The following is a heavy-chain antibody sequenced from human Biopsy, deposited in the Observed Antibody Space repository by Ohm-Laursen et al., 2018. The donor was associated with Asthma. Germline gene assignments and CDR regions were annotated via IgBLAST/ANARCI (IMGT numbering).Heavy chain of an antibody. D-gene: IGHD2-21*02. CDR1: NGSISSNFYY. CDR2: IHKNGIG. J-gene: IGHJ4*02. Sequence: GTLSLTCTVSNGSISSNFYYWGWIRQPPGKGLEWVGSIHKNGIGYYKSSLKSRLTISVDTSKNQFSLKLTSVTAADTAVYYCARGVDRVTGLLDHFDSWGQGTLVTVSS. V-gene: IGHV4-39*07. CDR3: ARGVDRVTGLLDHFDS.